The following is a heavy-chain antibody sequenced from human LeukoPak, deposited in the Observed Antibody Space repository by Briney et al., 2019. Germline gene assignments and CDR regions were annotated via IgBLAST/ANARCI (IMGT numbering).Heavy chain of an antibody. Sequence: SETLSLTCNVSGVSISTYYWNWIRQPPGKGLEWIGYVYYSGSTNYNPSLKSRVTISVDTSKNQLSLNLTSVTAADTAVYYCAREDYYGSGSYNWFDPWGQGILVTVSS. D-gene: IGHD3-10*01. CDR1: GVSISTYY. CDR3: AREDYYGSGSYNWFDP. CDR2: VYYSGST. J-gene: IGHJ5*02. V-gene: IGHV4-59*01.